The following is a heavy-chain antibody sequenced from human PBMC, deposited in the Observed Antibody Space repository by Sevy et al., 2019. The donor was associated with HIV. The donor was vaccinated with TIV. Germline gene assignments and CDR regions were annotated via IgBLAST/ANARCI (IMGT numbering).Heavy chain of an antibody. CDR2: ISSTGGST. V-gene: IGHV3-64D*06. J-gene: IGHJ3*01. CDR3: VKGYYYDSSGYNLRAFDF. CDR1: GFTFSSYA. Sequence: GGSLRLSCSASGFTFSSYAMHWVRQAPGKGLEYVSAISSTGGSTYYADSVKGRFTISRDNSKNTLYLQMSTLRAEDTAVYYCVKGYYYDSSGYNLRAFDFWGQGTMVTVSS. D-gene: IGHD3-22*01.